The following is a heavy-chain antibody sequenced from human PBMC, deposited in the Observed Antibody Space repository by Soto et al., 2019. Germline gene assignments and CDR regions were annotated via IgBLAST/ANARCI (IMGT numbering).Heavy chain of an antibody. CDR2: ISYDGSNK. V-gene: IGHV3-30-3*01. CDR1: VFTFSSYA. J-gene: IGHJ4*02. D-gene: IGHD4-17*01. Sequence: GWSLRLSCASSVFTFSSYAMHWVRQAPGKGLEWVAVISYDGSNKYYADSVKGRFTISRDNSKNTLYLQMNSLRAEDTAVYYCARATSTVVTALNFDYWGQGTLVTVSS. CDR3: ARATSTVVTALNFDY.